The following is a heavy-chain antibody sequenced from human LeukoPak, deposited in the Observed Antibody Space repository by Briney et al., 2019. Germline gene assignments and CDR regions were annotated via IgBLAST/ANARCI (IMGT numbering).Heavy chain of an antibody. D-gene: IGHD6-19*01. V-gene: IGHV4-59*12. CDR2: IYYSGST. CDR3: ARDSSGWLEYFDY. CDR1: GGSISSYY. Sequence: SETLSLTCTVSGGSISSYYWSWIRQPPGKGLEGIGYIYYSGSTYYHPSFKSRVTISVDTSKKQFSLKLSAVTAADTAVYYCARDSSGWLEYFDYWGQGTLVTVSS. J-gene: IGHJ4*02.